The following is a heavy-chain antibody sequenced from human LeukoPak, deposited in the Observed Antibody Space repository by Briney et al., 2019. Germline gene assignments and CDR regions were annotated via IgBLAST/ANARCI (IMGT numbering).Heavy chain of an antibody. CDR1: GYSSSSYG. D-gene: IGHD6-13*01. J-gene: IGHJ4*02. CDR3: AGVRTGITAIRYHFAY. V-gene: IGHV1-18*01. Sequence: ASVKVSCKASGYSSSSYGISWVRQAPGQGLEWMGGISSYTGNTTYPQNFQGRDAMTTDTYTITASMELRSLRSDDTAVYFCAGVRTGITAIRYHFAYGGQGTLVTVSS. CDR2: ISSYTGNT.